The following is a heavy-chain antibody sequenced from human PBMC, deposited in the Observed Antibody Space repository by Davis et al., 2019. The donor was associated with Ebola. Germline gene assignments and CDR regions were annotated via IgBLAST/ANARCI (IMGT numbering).Heavy chain of an antibody. D-gene: IGHD3-3*01. Sequence: GESLKISCAASGFTFSTYTMNWVRQAPGKGLEWVSSIGSHSNYIFYADSVKGRFTISRDNAKNSLYLQMNSLRAEDTAVYYCARDEYSYYDFWSGYLRAYYGLDVWGKGTTVTVSS. V-gene: IGHV3-21*01. J-gene: IGHJ6*04. CDR1: GFTFSTYT. CDR2: IGSHSNYI. CDR3: ARDEYSYYDFWSGYLRAYYGLDV.